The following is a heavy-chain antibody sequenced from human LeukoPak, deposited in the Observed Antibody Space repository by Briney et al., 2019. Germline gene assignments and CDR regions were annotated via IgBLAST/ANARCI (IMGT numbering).Heavy chain of an antibody. J-gene: IGHJ6*02. CDR3: ARAAGDYSFNYYYYYGMDV. V-gene: IGHV3-30-3*01. Sequence: GGSLRLSCAASGFTFSSYAMHWVRRAPGKGLEWVAVISYDGSNKYYADSVKGRFTISRDNSKNTLYLQMNSLRAEDTAVYYCARAAGDYSFNYYYYYGMDVWGQGTTVTVSS. CDR2: ISYDGSNK. D-gene: IGHD4-11*01. CDR1: GFTFSSYA.